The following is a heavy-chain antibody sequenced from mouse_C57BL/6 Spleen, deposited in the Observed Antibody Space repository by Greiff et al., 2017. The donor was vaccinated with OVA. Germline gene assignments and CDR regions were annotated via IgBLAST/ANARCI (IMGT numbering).Heavy chain of an antibody. Sequence: VQLQQSGPELVKPGASVKISCKASGYAFSSSWMNWVKQRPGKGLEWIGRIYPGDGDTNYNGKFKGKATLTADKSSSTAYMQLSSLTSADSAVYFCARSSSWYFDVWGTGTTVTVSS. CDR1: GYAFSSSW. V-gene: IGHV1-82*01. CDR3: ARSSSWYFDV. J-gene: IGHJ1*03. CDR2: IYPGDGDT. D-gene: IGHD1-1*01.